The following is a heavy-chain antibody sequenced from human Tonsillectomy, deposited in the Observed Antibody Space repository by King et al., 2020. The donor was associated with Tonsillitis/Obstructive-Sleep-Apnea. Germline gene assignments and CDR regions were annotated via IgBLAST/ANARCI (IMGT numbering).Heavy chain of an antibody. CDR3: NSDPVIAARDHGVDV. D-gene: IGHD2-15*01. CDR1: GFIFGDYG. V-gene: IGHV3-49*04. J-gene: IGHJ6*02. Sequence: VQLVESGGDLVQPGRSLRLSCTASGFIFGDYGMSWVRQAPGKGLEWVAFIKSKTYGGTTHYGASVEGSFTISRDDSKSIAYLQMNSLKTENTGVYYCNSDPVIAARDHGVDVWCQGTTVTVSS. CDR2: IKSKTYGGTT.